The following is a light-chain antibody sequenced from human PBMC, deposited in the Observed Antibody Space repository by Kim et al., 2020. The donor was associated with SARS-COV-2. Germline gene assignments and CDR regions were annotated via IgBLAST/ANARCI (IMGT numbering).Light chain of an antibody. J-gene: IGKJ4*01. Sequence: VSPGDRATLSCRASQSIGSNSAWYQQKPGQAPRLLIYGASTRATGIPARFSGSGSGTEFTLTISSLQSEDFAGYFCQHYNNWPVTFGGGTKVDIK. CDR2: GAS. CDR3: QHYNNWPVT. V-gene: IGKV3-15*01. CDR1: QSIGSN.